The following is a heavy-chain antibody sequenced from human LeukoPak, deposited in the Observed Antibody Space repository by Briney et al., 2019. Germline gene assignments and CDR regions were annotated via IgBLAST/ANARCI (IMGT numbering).Heavy chain of an antibody. CDR3: ARVDLYCSSTSCYSFDY. D-gene: IGHD2-2*01. CDR1: GFIFSDYY. V-gene: IGHV3-11*01. CDR2: ISNSDDTI. Sequence: GGSLRLSCAASGFIFSDYYMTWIRQAPGKGLEYISYISNSDDTINYADSVKGRFTISRDNDNNSLYLQMSSLRAEDTAVYYCARVDLYCSSTSCYSFDYWGQGTLVTVSS. J-gene: IGHJ4*02.